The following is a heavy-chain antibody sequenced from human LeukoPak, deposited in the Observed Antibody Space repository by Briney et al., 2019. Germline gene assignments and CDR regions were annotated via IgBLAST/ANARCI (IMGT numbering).Heavy chain of an antibody. CDR3: ARGLGCSGGSCYYYFDY. V-gene: IGHV4-34*01. CDR1: GGSFSGYY. D-gene: IGHD2-15*01. Sequence: SETLSLTCAVYGGSFSGYYWSWIRQPPGKGLEWIGEINHSGSTDYNPSLKSRVTISVDTSKNQFSLKLSSVTAADTAVYYCARGLGCSGGSCYYYFDYWGQGTLVTVSS. CDR2: INHSGST. J-gene: IGHJ4*02.